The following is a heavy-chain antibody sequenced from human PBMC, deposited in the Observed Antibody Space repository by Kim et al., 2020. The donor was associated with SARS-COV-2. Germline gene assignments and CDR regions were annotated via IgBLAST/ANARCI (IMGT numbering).Heavy chain of an antibody. D-gene: IGHD3-3*01. CDR3: ARGTGDFWSGYRWAYGMDG. V-gene: IGHV3-33*01. J-gene: IGHJ6*02. CDR1: GFTFSSYG. CDR2: IWYDGSNK. Sequence: GGSLRLSCAASGFTFSSYGMHWVRQAPGKGLEWVAVIWYDGSNKYYADSVKGRFTISRDNSKNTLYLQMNSLRAEDTAVYYCARGTGDFWSGYRWAYGMDGWGQGTTVTVSS.